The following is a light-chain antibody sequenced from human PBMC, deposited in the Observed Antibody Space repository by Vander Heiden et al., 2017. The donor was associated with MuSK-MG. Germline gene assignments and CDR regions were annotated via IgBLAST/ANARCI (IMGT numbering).Light chain of an antibody. CDR3: QSADSSGTYVV. Sequence: SYELTPPPSVSVSPGQTARIPCSGDALPKQYAYWYQQKPGQAPVLVIYKDSERPSGIPERFSGSSSGTTVTVTISGVQAEDEADYYCQSADSSGTYVVFGGGTKLTVL. CDR1: ALPKQY. CDR2: KDS. V-gene: IGLV3-25*03. J-gene: IGLJ2*01.